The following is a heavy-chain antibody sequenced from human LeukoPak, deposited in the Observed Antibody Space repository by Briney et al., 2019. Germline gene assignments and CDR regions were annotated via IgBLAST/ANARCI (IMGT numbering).Heavy chain of an antibody. J-gene: IGHJ6*02. CDR2: ISYDGSNK. V-gene: IGHV3-30*03. Sequence: GGFLRLSCAASGFTFSSYGMHWVRQAPGKGLEWVAVISYDGSNKYYADSVKGRFTLSRDNAKNSIYLQMDSLRAEDTAVYYCTSRGDFWSGYWAMNAWGQGTTVIVSS. CDR1: GFTFSSYG. CDR3: TSRGDFWSGYWAMNA. D-gene: IGHD3-3*01.